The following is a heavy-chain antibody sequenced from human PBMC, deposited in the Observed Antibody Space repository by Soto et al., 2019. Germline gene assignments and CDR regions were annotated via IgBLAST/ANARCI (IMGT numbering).Heavy chain of an antibody. D-gene: IGHD3-10*01. V-gene: IGHV4-38-2*01. CDR3: ARGPARLYYYGSGANWFDP. J-gene: IGHJ5*02. Sequence: SETLSLTCAVSGYSISSGYYWGWIRQPPGKGLEWIGSIYHSGSTYYNPSLKSRVTISVDTSKNQFSLKLSSVTAADTAVYYCARGPARLYYYGSGANWFDPWGQGTLVTV. CDR2: IYHSGST. CDR1: GYSISSGYY.